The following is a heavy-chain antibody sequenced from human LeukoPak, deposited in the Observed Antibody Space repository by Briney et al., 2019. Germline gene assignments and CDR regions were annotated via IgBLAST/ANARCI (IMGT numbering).Heavy chain of an antibody. V-gene: IGHV3-7*01. J-gene: IGHJ5*01. CDR2: IKQDGSEK. CDR1: GFTFSSFW. CDR3: AGPHYSSGWLDF. D-gene: IGHD6-19*01. Sequence: GGSLRLSCAASGFTFSSFWMNWLRQAPGKGLEWVANIKQDGSEKYYADSVKGRFTISKDNAKNALFLQMNSLRAEDTAVYYCAGPHYSSGWLDFWGPGTVVSVSS.